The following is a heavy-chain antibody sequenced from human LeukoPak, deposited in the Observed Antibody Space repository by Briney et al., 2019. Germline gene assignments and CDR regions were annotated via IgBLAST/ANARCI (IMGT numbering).Heavy chain of an antibody. J-gene: IGHJ6*03. CDR2: MYYSGST. V-gene: IGHV4-39*07. CDR1: GGSISSSSYY. CDR3: ARVSGDGYTYYYYYYMDV. D-gene: IGHD5-24*01. Sequence: SETLSLTCTVSGGSISSSSYYWGWIRQPPGKGLEWIGTMYYSGSTYYNPSLKSRVTISVDTSKNQFSLKLSSVTAADTAVYYCARVSGDGYTYYYYYYMDVWGKGTTVTISS.